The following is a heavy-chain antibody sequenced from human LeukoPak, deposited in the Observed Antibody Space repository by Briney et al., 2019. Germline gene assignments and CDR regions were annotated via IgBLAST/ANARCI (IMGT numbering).Heavy chain of an antibody. CDR2: IYYSGST. J-gene: IGHJ4*02. D-gene: IGHD6-25*01. Sequence: SETLSLTCTVSGGSISSYYWSWIRQPPGKGLEWIGYIYYSGSTNYNPSLKSRVTISVDTSKNQFSLKLSSVTAADTAVYYCARHQNRGYDFDYWGQGTLVTVSS. V-gene: IGHV4-59*08. CDR1: GGSISSYY. CDR3: ARHQNRGYDFDY.